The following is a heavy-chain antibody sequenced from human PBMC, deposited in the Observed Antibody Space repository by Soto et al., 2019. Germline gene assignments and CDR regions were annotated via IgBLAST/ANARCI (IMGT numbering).Heavy chain of an antibody. D-gene: IGHD4-4*01. CDR3: ARNGWGMATVGM. CDR2: IYSGGGT. Sequence: EVQLVESGGGLVQPGGSLRLSCAASGFTVSNNYMNWFRLAPGKGLEWVSLIYSGGGTYYADSVKGRFTISRDNSKNTLYLQMNSLRAEDRAVYYCARNGWGMATVGMWGPGTLVTVSS. CDR1: GFTVSNNY. V-gene: IGHV3-53*01. J-gene: IGHJ4*02.